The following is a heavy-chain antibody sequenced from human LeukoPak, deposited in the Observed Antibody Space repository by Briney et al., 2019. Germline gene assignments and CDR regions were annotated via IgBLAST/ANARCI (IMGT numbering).Heavy chain of an antibody. D-gene: IGHD3-16*01. V-gene: IGHV3-23*01. CDR3: AKASWVSRADAVL. J-gene: IGHJ4*02. CDR1: GFTFSSYA. Sequence: PGGSLRLSCAVSGFTFSSYAMSWVRQAPARGLEWVSSLRGDGETFYIDAVKGRFTLSREESRNTVYLPLNNLRVEDTAVYFCAKASWVSRADAVLWGQGTLVTVSS. CDR2: LRGDGET.